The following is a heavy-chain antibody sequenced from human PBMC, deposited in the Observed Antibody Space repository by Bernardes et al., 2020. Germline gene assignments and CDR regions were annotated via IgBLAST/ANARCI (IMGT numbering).Heavy chain of an antibody. V-gene: IGHV1-2*04. D-gene: IGHD4-17*01. CDR2: INPNSGGT. CDR1: GYTFTGYY. Sequence: ASVKDSCKASGYTFTGYYMHWVRQAPGQGLEWMGWINPNSGGTNYAQKFQGWVTMTRDTSISTAYMELSRLRSDDTAVYYCARETTVTQFDYYYYGMDVWGQGTTVTVSS. J-gene: IGHJ6*02. CDR3: ARETTVTQFDYYYYGMDV.